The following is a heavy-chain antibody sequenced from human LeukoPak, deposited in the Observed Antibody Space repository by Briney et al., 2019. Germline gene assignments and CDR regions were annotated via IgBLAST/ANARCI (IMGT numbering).Heavy chain of an antibody. J-gene: IGHJ3*02. CDR1: GYTFTGNY. Sequence: ASVKVSCKASGYTFTGNYIHWVRQAPGQGLEWMGWINPNSGGTNFAQKFQGRVTMTRDTSISTAYMELSRLRFDDTVVYYCARGPRITIFGVVMANDAFDIWGQGTMVTVSS. CDR2: INPNSGGT. V-gene: IGHV1-2*02. D-gene: IGHD3-3*01. CDR3: ARGPRITIFGVVMANDAFDI.